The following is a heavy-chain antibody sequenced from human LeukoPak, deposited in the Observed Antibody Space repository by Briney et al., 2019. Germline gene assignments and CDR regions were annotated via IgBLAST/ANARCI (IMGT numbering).Heavy chain of an antibody. Sequence: GGSLRLSCAASGFAFNNAWMSWVRQAPGKGLEWVANIKQDGSEKYYVDSVKGRFTISRDNAKNSLYLQMNSLRAEDTAVYYCAREGYYYGSGSYYNVDYYGMDVWGQGTTVTVSS. D-gene: IGHD3-10*01. CDR3: AREGYYYGSGSYYNVDYYGMDV. CDR1: GFAFNNAW. J-gene: IGHJ6*02. CDR2: IKQDGSEK. V-gene: IGHV3-7*01.